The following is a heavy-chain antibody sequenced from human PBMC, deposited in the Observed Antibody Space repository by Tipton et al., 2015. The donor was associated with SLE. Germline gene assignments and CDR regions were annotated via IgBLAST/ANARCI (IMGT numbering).Heavy chain of an antibody. CDR1: GCSISSHY. Sequence: GLVKPSETLSLTCTVSGCSISSHYWSWFRQPPGKGLEWIGYIYYRGNTKYNPSLNSRVTISSDTSRNQFSLTLTSVTVADTAVYYCAKEGGSESHDGFDIWGQGTMVTVSS. V-gene: IGHV4-4*08. CDR3: AKEGGSESHDGFDI. CDR2: IYYRGNT. D-gene: IGHD3-10*01. J-gene: IGHJ3*02.